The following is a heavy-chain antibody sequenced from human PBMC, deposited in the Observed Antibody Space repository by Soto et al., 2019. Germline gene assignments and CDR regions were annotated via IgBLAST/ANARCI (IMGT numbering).Heavy chain of an antibody. D-gene: IGHD6-13*01. J-gene: IGHJ4*02. CDR3: ARGGIAAATPPDY. CDR2: FSYTGTT. V-gene: IGHV4-59*12. Sequence: SETLSLTCSVSGDSISSYYWNWIRQPPGKGLEWIGYFSYTGTTNYNPSLKSRVTISADTSKNQFSLKLSSVTAADTAVYYCARGGIAAATPPDYWGQGTLVTVSS. CDR1: GDSISSYY.